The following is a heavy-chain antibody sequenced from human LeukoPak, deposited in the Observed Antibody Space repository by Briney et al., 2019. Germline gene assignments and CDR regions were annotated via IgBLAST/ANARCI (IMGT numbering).Heavy chain of an antibody. D-gene: IGHD1-26*01. V-gene: IGHV4-59*01. CDR3: AKDGSGSYFNWFDP. CDR2: IYNSGST. CDR1: GDSISNYF. Sequence: PSETLSLTCTVSGDSISNYFWSWIRQPPGKGLEWIGYIYNSGSTNYNPSLKSRVTISVDTSKNQFSLKLSSVTAADTAVYYCAKDGSGSYFNWFDPWGQGTLVTVSS. J-gene: IGHJ5*02.